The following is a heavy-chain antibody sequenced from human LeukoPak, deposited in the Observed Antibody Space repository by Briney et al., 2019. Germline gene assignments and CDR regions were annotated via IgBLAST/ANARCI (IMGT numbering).Heavy chain of an antibody. CDR2: INHSGST. D-gene: IGHD6-13*01. V-gene: IGHV4-34*01. Sequence: PSETLSLTCAVYGGSFSGYYWSWIRQPPGKGLEWIGEINHSGSTNYNPSLKSRVTISVDTSKNQFSLKLSSVTAADTAVYYCASYGIAAAGNEAFDIWGHGTMVTVSS. J-gene: IGHJ3*02. CDR1: GGSFSGYY. CDR3: ASYGIAAAGNEAFDI.